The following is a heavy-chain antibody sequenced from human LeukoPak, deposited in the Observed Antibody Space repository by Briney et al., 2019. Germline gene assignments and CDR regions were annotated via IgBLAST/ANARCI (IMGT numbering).Heavy chain of an antibody. J-gene: IGHJ4*02. CDR3: ARGAAGTGAADY. Sequence: PSETLSLTCTVSGGSISSYYWSWIRQPPGKGLEWIGYIYYSGSTNYNPSLKSRVTMSVDTSKNQFSLKLSSVTAADTAVYFCARGAAGTGAADYWGQGTLVTVSS. D-gene: IGHD6-13*01. V-gene: IGHV4-59*12. CDR2: IYYSGST. CDR1: GGSISSYY.